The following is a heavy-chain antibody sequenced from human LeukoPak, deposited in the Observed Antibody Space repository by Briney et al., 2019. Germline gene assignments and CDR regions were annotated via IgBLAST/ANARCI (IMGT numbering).Heavy chain of an antibody. CDR2: INHSGST. CDR1: GGSFSGYY. V-gene: IGHV4-34*01. CDR3: ATGLYYYYMDV. Sequence: SETLSLTCAVYGGSFSGYYRSWIRQPPGKGLEWIGEINHSGSTNYNPSLKSRVTISVDTSKNQFSLKLSSVTAADTAVYYCATGLYYYYMDVWGKGTTVTVSS. J-gene: IGHJ6*03.